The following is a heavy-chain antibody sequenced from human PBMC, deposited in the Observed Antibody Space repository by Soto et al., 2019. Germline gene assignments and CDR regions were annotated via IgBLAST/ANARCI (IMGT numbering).Heavy chain of an antibody. J-gene: IGHJ6*02. D-gene: IGHD6-13*01. CDR1: GFTFSSYG. V-gene: IGHV3-30*18. CDR3: AKDPSLPGNIPSYYYYGMDV. Sequence: QVQLVESGGGVVQPGRSLRLSCAASGFTFSSYGMHWVRQAPGKGLEWVAVISYDGSNKCYADSVKGRFTISRDNSKNTLYLQMNSLRAEDTAVYYCAKDPSLPGNIPSYYYYGMDVWGQGTTVTVSS. CDR2: ISYDGSNK.